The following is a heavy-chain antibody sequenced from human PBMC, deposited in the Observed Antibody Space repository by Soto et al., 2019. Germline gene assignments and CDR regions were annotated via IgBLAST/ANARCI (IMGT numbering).Heavy chain of an antibody. V-gene: IGHV1-69*01. J-gene: IGHJ5*02. D-gene: IGHD3-16*02. Sequence: QVQLVQSGAEVKKPGSSVKVSCKASGGTFSSYAISWVRQAPGQGLEWMGGIIPIFGTANYAQKFQGRVTITADESTSTADMELSSLRAEDTAVYYCARAAGSYDYVWWSYRYRYNWFDPWGQGTLVTVSS. CDR1: GGTFSSYA. CDR2: IIPIFGTA. CDR3: ARAAGSYDYVWWSYRYRYNWFDP.